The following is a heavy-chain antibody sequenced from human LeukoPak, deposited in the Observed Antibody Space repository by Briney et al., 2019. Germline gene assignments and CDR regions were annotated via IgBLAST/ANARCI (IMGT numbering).Heavy chain of an antibody. Sequence: GASVKVSCKASGYTFTSYGISWVRQAPGQGLEWMGYISAYNGNTNYAQNLQGRVTMTTDTSTSTAYMELRSLRSDDTAVYYCARDRYDFWSGYYFKRDAFDIWGQGTMVTVSS. J-gene: IGHJ3*02. CDR2: ISAYNGNT. CDR1: GYTFTSYG. D-gene: IGHD3-3*01. V-gene: IGHV1-18*01. CDR3: ARDRYDFWSGYYFKRDAFDI.